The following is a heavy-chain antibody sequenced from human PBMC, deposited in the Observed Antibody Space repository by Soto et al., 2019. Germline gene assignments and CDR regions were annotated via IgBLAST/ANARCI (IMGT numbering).Heavy chain of an antibody. CDR1: GFMFKSYV. Sequence: QLQLVESGGGVVQPGTSLRPSCTASGFMFKSYVMHWVRQAPGKGLEWVALTSYDGNNKYYGDSVKGRFTVSRDNSKNSLHLQMDSLKPEATALYYCARWGTTGGFDLWGQGTLVSVSS. J-gene: IGHJ5*02. D-gene: IGHD3-16*01. CDR3: ARWGTTGGFDL. CDR2: TSYDGNNK. V-gene: IGHV3-30*19.